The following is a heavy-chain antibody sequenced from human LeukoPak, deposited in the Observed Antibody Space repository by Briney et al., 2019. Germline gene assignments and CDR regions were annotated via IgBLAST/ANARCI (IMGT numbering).Heavy chain of an antibody. D-gene: IGHD3-22*01. J-gene: IGHJ4*02. CDR2: ISGDGSRT. CDR3: GKRYYSDYSGPPHY. V-gene: IGHV3-43*02. CDR1: GFTFEDSA. Sequence: GGSLRLSCAGSGFTFEDSAMYWVRQTPGKGLEWVSLISGDGSRTYYGDFVKGRFTISRVNGKNSLYLQMNSLRTEDTALYYCGKRYYSDYSGPPHYWGQGSLVTVSS.